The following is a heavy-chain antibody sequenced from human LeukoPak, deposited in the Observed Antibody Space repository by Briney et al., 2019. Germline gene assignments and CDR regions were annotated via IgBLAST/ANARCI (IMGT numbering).Heavy chain of an antibody. D-gene: IGHD6-13*01. Sequence: GGSLRLSCAPSGFTFSADWMSWVRQAPGKGLEWVANINQDESEKYYVDSVKGRFTISRDNAKNSLYLQINSLRDEDTAMYYCARGGYSSSWYYRNWGQGTLVTVSS. CDR3: ARGGYSSSWYYRN. CDR2: INQDESEK. J-gene: IGHJ4*02. V-gene: IGHV3-7*01. CDR1: GFTFSADW.